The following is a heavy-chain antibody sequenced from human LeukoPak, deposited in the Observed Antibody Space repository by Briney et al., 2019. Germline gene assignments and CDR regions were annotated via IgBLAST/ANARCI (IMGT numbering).Heavy chain of an antibody. J-gene: IGHJ4*02. CDR2: ISGSGGST. D-gene: IGHD6-13*01. V-gene: IGHV3-23*01. Sequence: GGSLRLSCAASGFTFSSDAMSWVRQAPGRGLEWVSAISGSGGSTYYADSVKGRFTISRDNSKNTLYLQMNSLRAEDTAVYYCAKGGLAAAGTAADYWGQGTLVTVSS. CDR3: AKGGLAAAGTAADY. CDR1: GFTFSSDA.